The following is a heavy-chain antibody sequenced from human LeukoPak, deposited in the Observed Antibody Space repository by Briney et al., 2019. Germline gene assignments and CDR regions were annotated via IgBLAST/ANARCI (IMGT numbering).Heavy chain of an antibody. CDR2: ISDDGRNK. D-gene: IGHD4-17*01. CDR1: GFSFISYG. Sequence: GGSLRLSCAASGFSFISYGMPWVRQAPGKGLEWVGVISDDGRNKKYADSVKGRFTISRDNSKDTLYLQMNSLRDEDTAVYYCAKRPSDYGDYVTYFDYWGQGTLVTVSS. J-gene: IGHJ4*02. CDR3: AKRPSDYGDYVTYFDY. V-gene: IGHV3-30*18.